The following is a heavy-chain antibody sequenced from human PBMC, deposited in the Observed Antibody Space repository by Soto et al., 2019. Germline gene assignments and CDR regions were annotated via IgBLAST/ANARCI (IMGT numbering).Heavy chain of an antibody. J-gene: IGHJ4*02. Sequence: SETLSLTCTVSGGSVSSGSYYWSWIRQPPGKGLEWIGYIYYSGSTKYNPSLKSRVTISVDTSKNQFSLKLSSVTAADTAVYYCAGQAREGYNAAAYWGQGTLVTVSS. CDR3: AGQAREGYNAAAY. V-gene: IGHV4-61*01. CDR2: IYYSGST. D-gene: IGHD2-15*01. CDR1: GGSVSSGSYY.